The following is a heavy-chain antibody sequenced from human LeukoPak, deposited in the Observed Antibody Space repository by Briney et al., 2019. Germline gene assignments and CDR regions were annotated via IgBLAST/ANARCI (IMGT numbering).Heavy chain of an antibody. J-gene: IGHJ4*02. D-gene: IGHD5-18*01. CDR1: GFAFSTFA. CDR2: ISSSSSYI. Sequence: GGSLRLSCVASGFAFSTFAMNWVRQAPGKGLEWVSSISSSSSYINYADSVKGRFIISRDNAKSSLYLQMNSLRAEDTAVYYCARSRIQLWRYFDYWGQGTLVTVSS. V-gene: IGHV3-21*01. CDR3: ARSRIQLWRYFDY.